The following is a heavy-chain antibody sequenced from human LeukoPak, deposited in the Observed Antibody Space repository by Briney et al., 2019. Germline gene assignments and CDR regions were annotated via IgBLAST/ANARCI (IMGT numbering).Heavy chain of an antibody. D-gene: IGHD2-21*02. CDR3: ARGDRWTYYYYGMDV. CDR1: GFTFSSYA. Sequence: GGSLRLSCAASGFTFSSYAMHWVRQAPGKGLEWVAVISYDGSNKYYADSVKGRFTISRDNSKNTLYLQMNSLRAEDTAVYYCARGDRWTYYYYGMDVWGQGTTVTVSS. J-gene: IGHJ6*02. CDR2: ISYDGSNK. V-gene: IGHV3-30-3*01.